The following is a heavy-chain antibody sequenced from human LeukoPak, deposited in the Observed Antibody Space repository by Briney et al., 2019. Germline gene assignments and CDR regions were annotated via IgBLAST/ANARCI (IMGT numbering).Heavy chain of an antibody. D-gene: IGHD4-17*01. CDR1: GFTFSSYA. CDR2: ISYDGSNK. Sequence: PGGSLRLSCAASGFTFSSYAMHWVRQAPGKGLEWVAVISYDGSNKYYADSVKGRFTISRDNSKNTLYLQMNSLRAKDTAVYYCARGTVTIVGEDWFDPWGQGTLVTVSS. V-gene: IGHV3-30-3*01. J-gene: IGHJ5*02. CDR3: ARGTVTIVGEDWFDP.